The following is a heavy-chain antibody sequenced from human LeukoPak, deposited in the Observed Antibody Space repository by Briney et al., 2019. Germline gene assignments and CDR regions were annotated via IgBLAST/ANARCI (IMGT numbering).Heavy chain of an antibody. CDR1: GPPFKNYR. J-gene: IGHJ6*02. CDR2: ITSRSSYI. V-gene: IGHV3-21*01. D-gene: IGHD6-6*01. CDR3: AGDRDSSSMDV. Sequence: GGSLRLSYAPSGPPFKNYRMNGARQPPGGGRGWVSYITSRSSYIYYGDTVKGRFTIARDNAKNSLYLQMSSLRADDTDVYYCAGDRDSSSMDVWGQGTTVTVSS.